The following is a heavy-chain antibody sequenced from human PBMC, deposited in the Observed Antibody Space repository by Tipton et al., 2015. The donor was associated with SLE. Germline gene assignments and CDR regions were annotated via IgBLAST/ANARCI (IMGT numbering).Heavy chain of an antibody. CDR1: GFTFSSYS. Sequence: SLRLSCAASGFTFSSYSMNWVRQAPGKGLEWVSSISSSSSYIYYADSVKGRFTISRDNAKNSLYLQMNSLRAEDTAVYYCAREGVDYYYYYMDVWGKGTTVTVSS. CDR3: AREGVDYYYYYMDV. V-gene: IGHV3-21*01. D-gene: IGHD2-15*01. CDR2: ISSSSSYI. J-gene: IGHJ6*03.